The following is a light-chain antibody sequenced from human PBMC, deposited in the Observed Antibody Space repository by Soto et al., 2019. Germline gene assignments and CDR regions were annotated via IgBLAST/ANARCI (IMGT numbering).Light chain of an antibody. J-gene: IGKJ2*01. CDR2: GAS. CDR1: QSVSSSY. Sequence: EIVLTQSPGTLSLSPGERATLSCRASQSVSSSYLAWYQQKPGQAPSLLIYGASSRATGIPDRFSGRGSGTDFTLTISRLEPEDFEVYYCQQYGSSPGYTFGQGTKLEIK. CDR3: QQYGSSPGYT. V-gene: IGKV3-20*01.